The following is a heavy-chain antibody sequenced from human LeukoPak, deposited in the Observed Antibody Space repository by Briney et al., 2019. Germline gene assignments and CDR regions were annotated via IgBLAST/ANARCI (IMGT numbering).Heavy chain of an antibody. Sequence: ASVKVSCKASGYTFTSYAMHWVRQAPGQRLEWMGWINAGNGNTKYSQKFQGRVTITRDASASTAYMELSSLRSEDTAVYYCAGDGYNSQTYDYWGQGTLVTVSS. CDR2: INAGNGNT. D-gene: IGHD5-24*01. J-gene: IGHJ4*02. CDR3: AGDGYNSQTYDY. CDR1: GYTFTSYA. V-gene: IGHV1-3*01.